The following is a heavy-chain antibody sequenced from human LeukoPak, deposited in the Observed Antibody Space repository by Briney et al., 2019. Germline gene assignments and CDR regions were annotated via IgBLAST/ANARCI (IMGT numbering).Heavy chain of an antibody. CDR1: GGSISSSSNY. D-gene: IGHD3-16*01. Sequence: SETLSLTCTVSGGSISSSSNYWGWIRQPPGKGLEWIGSIYYSGSTYYNPSLKSRVTISVDTSKNQFSLKLSSVTAADTAVYYCARHGGSSYSNWFDHWGQGTLVTVSS. V-gene: IGHV4-39*01. CDR2: IYYSGST. CDR3: ARHGGSSYSNWFDH. J-gene: IGHJ5*02.